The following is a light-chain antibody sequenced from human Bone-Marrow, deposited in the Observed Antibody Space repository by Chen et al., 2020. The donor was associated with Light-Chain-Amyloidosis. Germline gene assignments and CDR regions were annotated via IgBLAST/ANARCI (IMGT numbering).Light chain of an antibody. CDR2: DVN. CDR1: SSDVGAYTY. J-gene: IGLJ3*02. Sequence: QSSLTQPRSVSGSLGRSDTISCPGTSSDVGAYTYVSWYQQHPGKAPKLIIYDVNKPPSGVPDRFSGSQSGSTASLTISRLQADDESDYFCSSYAGTYTWVFGGGTKLTVL. V-gene: IGLV2-11*01. CDR3: SSYAGTYTWV.